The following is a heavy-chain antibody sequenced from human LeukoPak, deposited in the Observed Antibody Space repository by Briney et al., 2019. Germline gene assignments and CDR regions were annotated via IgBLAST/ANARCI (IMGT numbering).Heavy chain of an antibody. Sequence: GGSLRLSCAASGFTSSTYWMSWVRQAPGKGLEWVASINQDGSETYYVDSVKGRFTLSRDNAKNSLYLQMNSLRADDTAVYYCARDRDSRWDFDLWGRGTLVTVSS. D-gene: IGHD3-22*01. CDR1: GFTSSTYW. CDR2: INQDGSET. J-gene: IGHJ2*01. CDR3: ARDRDSRWDFDL. V-gene: IGHV3-7*01.